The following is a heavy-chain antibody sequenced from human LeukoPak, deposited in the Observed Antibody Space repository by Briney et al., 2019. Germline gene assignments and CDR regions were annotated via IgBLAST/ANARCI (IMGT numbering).Heavy chain of an antibody. V-gene: IGHV3-21*04. D-gene: IGHD3-3*01. CDR1: GFTFSSYS. J-gene: IGHJ4*02. Sequence: GGSLRLSCAASGFTFSSYSMNWVRQAPGKGLEWVSSISSSSSYIYYADSVKGRFTISRDNSKNTLYLQMNSLRAEDTAVYYCAKPKTAYDFWSGSDYWGQGTLVTVSS. CDR2: ISSSSSYI. CDR3: AKPKTAYDFWSGSDY.